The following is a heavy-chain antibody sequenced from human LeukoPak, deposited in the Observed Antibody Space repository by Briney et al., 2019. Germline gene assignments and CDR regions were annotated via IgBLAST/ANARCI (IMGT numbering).Heavy chain of an antibody. CDR3: ARPYGGSYRGVDAFDI. CDR1: GYSFTGHY. CDR2: INPNSGGT. Sequence: GASVKVSCKASGYSFTGHYMHWVRQAPGQGLEWMGWINPNSGGTNYAQKFQGRVTMTRDTSISTAYMELSRLRSDDTAVYYCARPYGGSYRGVDAFDIWGQGTMVTVSS. D-gene: IGHD1-26*01. V-gene: IGHV1-2*02. J-gene: IGHJ3*02.